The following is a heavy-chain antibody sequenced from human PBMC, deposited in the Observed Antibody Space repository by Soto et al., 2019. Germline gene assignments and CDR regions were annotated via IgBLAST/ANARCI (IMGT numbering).Heavy chain of an antibody. V-gene: IGHV1-18*01. Sequence: GASVKVSCKASGYTFTSYGISWVRQAPGQGLEWMGWISAYNGNTNYAQKLQGRVTMTTDTSTSTAYMELRSLRSDDTAVYYCARARLTDIVVVVAAGIFDYWGQGTLVTVSS. CDR1: GYTFTSYG. CDR3: ARARLTDIVVVVAAGIFDY. J-gene: IGHJ4*02. CDR2: ISAYNGNT. D-gene: IGHD2-15*01.